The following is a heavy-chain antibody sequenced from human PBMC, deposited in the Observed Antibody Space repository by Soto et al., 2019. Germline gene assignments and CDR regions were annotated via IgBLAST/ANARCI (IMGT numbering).Heavy chain of an antibody. CDR2: IYYSGST. CDR3: ARMDYDILTGYSRGWFDP. V-gene: IGHV4-59*01. CDR1: GGSISSYY. Sequence: QVQLQESGPGLVKPSETLSLTCTVSGGSISSYYWSWIRQPPGKGLEWIGYIYYSGSTNYNPSLKSRVTISVDTSKNQFSLKLSSVTAADTAVYYCARMDYDILTGYSRGWFDPWGQGTLVTVSS. J-gene: IGHJ5*02. D-gene: IGHD3-9*01.